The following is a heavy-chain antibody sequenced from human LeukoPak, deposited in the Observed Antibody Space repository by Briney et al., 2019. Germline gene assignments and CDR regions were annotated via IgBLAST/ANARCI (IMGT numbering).Heavy chain of an antibody. Sequence: ASVKVSCKASGHTSTTYAIHWVRQAPGQGLEWMGIINPSGGSTSYAQKFQGRVTMTRDTSTSTVYMELSSLRSEDTAVYYCARGHGPDVWGQGTTVTVSS. CDR1: GHTSTTYA. J-gene: IGHJ6*02. CDR3: ARGHGPDV. V-gene: IGHV1-46*01. CDR2: INPSGGST.